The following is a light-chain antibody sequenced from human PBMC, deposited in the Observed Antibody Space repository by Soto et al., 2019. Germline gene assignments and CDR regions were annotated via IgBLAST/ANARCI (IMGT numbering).Light chain of an antibody. CDR2: NND. CDR3: AAWDDSLGGHVV. Sequence: QSILTQAPSASGTPGQRVAMSCSGSASNIGTNAVNWYQQLPGTAPKLLMYNNDQRPSGVPDRFSGSKSGTSASLAINGLQSEDEADYYCAAWDDSLGGHVVFGGGTKLTVL. J-gene: IGLJ3*02. CDR1: ASNIGTNA. V-gene: IGLV1-44*01.